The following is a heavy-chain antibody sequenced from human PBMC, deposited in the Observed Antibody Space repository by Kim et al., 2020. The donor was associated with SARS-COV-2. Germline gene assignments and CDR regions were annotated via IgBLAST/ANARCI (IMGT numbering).Heavy chain of an antibody. CDR1: GFTFSSYG. J-gene: IGHJ4*01. D-gene: IGHD3-3*01. CDR2: ISYDGSNK. CDR3: AKDHDPFLSGYFTYYFD. V-gene: IGHV3-30*18. Sequence: GGSLRLSCAASGFTFSSYGMHWVRQAPGKGLEWVAVISYDGSNKYYADSVKGRFTISRDNSKNTLYLQMNSLRAEDTAVYYCAKDHDPFLSGYFTYYFD.